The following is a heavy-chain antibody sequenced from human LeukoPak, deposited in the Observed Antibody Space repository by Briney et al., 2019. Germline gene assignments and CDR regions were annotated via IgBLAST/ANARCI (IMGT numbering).Heavy chain of an antibody. J-gene: IGHJ4*02. V-gene: IGHV3-48*01. D-gene: IGHD3-3*01. Sequence: GGSLGLSCAVSGFTFSSYSMNWVRQAPGKGLEWVSYISSGSSTTYYADSVKGRFTISKDNAKNSLFLQMNSLRAEDTAVYYCARDPESGYHYFDYWGQGTLVTVS. CDR3: ARDPESGYHYFDY. CDR1: GFTFSSYS. CDR2: ISSGSSTT.